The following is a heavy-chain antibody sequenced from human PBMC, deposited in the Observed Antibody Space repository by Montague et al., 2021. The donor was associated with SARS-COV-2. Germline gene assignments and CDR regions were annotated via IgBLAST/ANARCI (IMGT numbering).Heavy chain of an antibody. Sequence: SETLSLTCTVSGGSISSSSYYWGWIRQPPGKGLEWTGSIYHSGSTYYNPSLKSRVTISVDTSKNQFSLKLSSVTAADTAVYYCARVGRQQLVRLSGMDVWGQGTTVTVSS. V-gene: IGHV4-39*07. J-gene: IGHJ6*02. D-gene: IGHD6-13*01. CDR3: ARVGRQQLVRLSGMDV. CDR2: IYHSGST. CDR1: GGSISSSSYY.